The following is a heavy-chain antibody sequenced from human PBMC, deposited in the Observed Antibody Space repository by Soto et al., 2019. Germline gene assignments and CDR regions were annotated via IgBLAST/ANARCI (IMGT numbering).Heavy chain of an antibody. J-gene: IGHJ1*01. CDR2: IFHSGST. CDR3: AHYQWYFQH. CDR1: GGSISSSKW. D-gene: IGHD2-2*01. Sequence: QVQLQESGPGLVKPSGTLSLTCAVSGGSISSSKWWSWVRQPPGKGLEWIGEIFHSGSTNYNPSLKTRVTISLDKSKNQFSLNLTSLTAADTAVYYCAHYQWYFQHWGQCKLVTVSS. V-gene: IGHV4-4*02.